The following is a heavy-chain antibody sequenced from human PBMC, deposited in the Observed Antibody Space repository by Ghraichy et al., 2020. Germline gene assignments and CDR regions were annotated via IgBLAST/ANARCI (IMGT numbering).Heavy chain of an antibody. CDR3: AKDHSSSSTFYYYGMDV. CDR2: ISGSGGST. D-gene: IGHD6-6*01. CDR1: GFTFSSYA. Sequence: GGSLRLSCAASGFTFSSYAMSWVRQAPGKGLEWVSAISGSGGSTYYADSVKGRFTISRDNSKNTLYLQMNSLRAEDTAVYYCAKDHSSSSTFYYYGMDVWGQGTTVTVSS. J-gene: IGHJ6*02. V-gene: IGHV3-23*01.